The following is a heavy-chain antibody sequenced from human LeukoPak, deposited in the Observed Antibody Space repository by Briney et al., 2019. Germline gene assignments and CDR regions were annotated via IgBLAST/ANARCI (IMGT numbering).Heavy chain of an antibody. J-gene: IGHJ4*02. CDR1: GFTFSSYE. CDR3: ARDKGTMNTVTPGYFDS. Sequence: QPGGSLRLSCAASGFTFSSYEFNWVRQAPGKGLEWVSYISSSGRTIFYADSVQGRFTISRDNARNSLYLQMNSLRAEDTAVYYCARDKGTMNTVTPGYFDSWGQGTLVTVSS. CDR2: ISSSGRTI. V-gene: IGHV3-48*03. D-gene: IGHD4-17*01.